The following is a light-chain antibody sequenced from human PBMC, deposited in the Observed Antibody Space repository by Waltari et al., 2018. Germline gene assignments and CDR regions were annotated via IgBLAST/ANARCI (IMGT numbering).Light chain of an antibody. CDR2: VNSDGSH. V-gene: IGLV4-69*01. CDR3: QTWGTGIQV. J-gene: IGLJ2*01. Sequence: QLVLTQSPSASASLGASVKLTCTLSSGHSSYAIAWHQQQPEKGPRYLMKVNSDGSHKKGDGIPVRFSGSSSGTERYRSIGSRPAEDEADYYCQTWGTGIQVFGGGTKLTVL. CDR1: SGHSSYA.